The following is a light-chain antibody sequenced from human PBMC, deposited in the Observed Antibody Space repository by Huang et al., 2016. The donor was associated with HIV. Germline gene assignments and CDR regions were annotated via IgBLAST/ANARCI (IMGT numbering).Light chain of an antibody. CDR3: QQYNNWPYT. V-gene: IGKV3-15*01. Sequence: EIVMTQSPDTLSVSPGARATLSCRASESVSINLAWYQQRPGQAPRLLIHGPSNRAAGIPARFSGSGSGAEFTLTISSLQSEDFALYYCQQYNNWPYTFGQGTKLEIK. J-gene: IGKJ2*01. CDR1: ESVSIN. CDR2: GPS.